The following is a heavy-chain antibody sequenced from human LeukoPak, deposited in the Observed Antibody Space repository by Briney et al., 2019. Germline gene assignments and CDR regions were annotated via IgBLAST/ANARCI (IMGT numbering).Heavy chain of an antibody. CDR1: GYTFTSYG. Sequence: ASVKVSCKASGYTFTSYGISWVRQAPRQGLEWMGWISAYNGNTNYAQKLQGRVTMTTDTSTSTAYMELRSLRSDDTAVYYCARDWSGPFGVVTPFEPTFDYWGQGTPVTVSS. V-gene: IGHV1-18*01. CDR2: ISAYNGNT. J-gene: IGHJ4*02. D-gene: IGHD3-3*01. CDR3: ARDWSGPFGVVTPFEPTFDY.